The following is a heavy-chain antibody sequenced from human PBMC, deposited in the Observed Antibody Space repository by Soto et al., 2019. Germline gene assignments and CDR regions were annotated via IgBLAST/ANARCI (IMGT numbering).Heavy chain of an antibody. CDR3: ARAPVEMATIGAFDI. CDR1: GSSYPNSY. CDR2: INPSGSIP. V-gene: IGHV1-46*01. J-gene: IGHJ3*02. Sequence: ASVTVSWESCGSSYPNSYMHWMRQAAGRGLQWXGIINPSGSIPSCSQKFQVSVTMTRDPSKRTVYMELSSLSSDNTAVYYCARAPVEMATIGAFDIWGQGTMVTVSS.